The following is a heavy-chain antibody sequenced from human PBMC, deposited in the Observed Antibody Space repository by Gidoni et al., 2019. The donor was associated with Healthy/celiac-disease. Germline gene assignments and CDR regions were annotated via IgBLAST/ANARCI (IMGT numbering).Heavy chain of an antibody. CDR2: IYYSGST. Sequence: QVQLQESGPGLVKPSQTLSPPCTLSGRFISSRGYYWSWIRQHPGKGLEWIGYIYYSGSTYYNPSLKSRVTISVDTSKNQFSLKLSSVTAADTAVYYCARAGGYFDWLLGLDYYYGMDVWGQGTTVTVSS. J-gene: IGHJ6*02. V-gene: IGHV4-31*03. D-gene: IGHD3-9*01. CDR1: GRFISSRGYY. CDR3: ARAGGYFDWLLGLDYYYGMDV.